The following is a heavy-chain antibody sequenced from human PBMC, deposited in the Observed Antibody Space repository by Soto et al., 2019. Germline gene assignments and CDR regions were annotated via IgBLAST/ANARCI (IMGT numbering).Heavy chain of an antibody. D-gene: IGHD3-22*01. Sequence: PSETLSLTCTVSGGSVSSGGYFWSWVRQPPGKELEWIGYTSYSGSANQNPSLKGRVTMSVDTSNNRFPLRLTSVTASDTAVYYCARSGSAYSHYYFDFWGQGALVTVSS. CDR1: GGSVSSGGYF. CDR3: ARSGSAYSHYYFDF. J-gene: IGHJ4*02. CDR2: TSYSGSA. V-gene: IGHV4-61*08.